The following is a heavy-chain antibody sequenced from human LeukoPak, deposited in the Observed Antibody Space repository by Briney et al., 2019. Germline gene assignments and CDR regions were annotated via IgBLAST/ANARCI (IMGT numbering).Heavy chain of an antibody. J-gene: IGHJ4*02. CDR1: GFTFSNYA. CDR2: ISYDGSNK. CDR3: AGDGPYRGGWGSYCDY. D-gene: IGHD6-19*01. V-gene: IGHV3-30-3*01. Sequence: GGSLRLSCAASGFTFSNYAMHWVRQAPGKGLEWVAIISYDGSNKYYADSVKGRFTISRDNSKNTLYLQMNSLRAEDTAVYYCAGDGPYRGGWGSYCDYWGQGTLVTVSS.